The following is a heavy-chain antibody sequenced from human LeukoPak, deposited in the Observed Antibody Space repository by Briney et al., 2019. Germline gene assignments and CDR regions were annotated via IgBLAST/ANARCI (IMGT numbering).Heavy chain of an antibody. Sequence: SETLSLTCTVSGVSISSYYWSWIRPPPGKGLEWIGYIFYSGNTIYNPSLRSRLTISADTSKNHFSLRLRSVNAADTAVYYWAKLAAIGGSDYPDDGGQGTLVTVSS. V-gene: IGHV4-59*08. CDR2: IFYSGNT. CDR3: AKLAAIGGSDYPDD. J-gene: IGHJ4*02. CDR1: GVSISSYY. D-gene: IGHD1-26*01.